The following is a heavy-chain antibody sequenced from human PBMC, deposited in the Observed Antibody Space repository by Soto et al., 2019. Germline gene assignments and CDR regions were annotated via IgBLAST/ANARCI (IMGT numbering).Heavy chain of an antibody. Sequence: SETLSLTCTVSGCSISGYYWSWIRQPPGKGLEWIGYIYYSGSTNYNPSLKSRVTISVDTSENQFSLKLSSVTAADTAVYYCARVTTGTTVYFDYWGQGTLVTVSS. V-gene: IGHV4-59*01. D-gene: IGHD1-7*01. CDR3: ARVTTGTTVYFDY. CDR2: IYYSGST. J-gene: IGHJ4*02. CDR1: GCSISGYY.